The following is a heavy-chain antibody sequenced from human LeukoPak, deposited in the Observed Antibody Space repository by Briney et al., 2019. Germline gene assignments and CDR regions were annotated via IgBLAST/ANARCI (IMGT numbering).Heavy chain of an antibody. CDR1: GFSFSSSN. CDR3: AREQELPFDY. J-gene: IGHJ4*02. CDR2: ISGSSSTI. V-gene: IGHV3-48*04. D-gene: IGHD5-24*01. Sequence: PGGSLRLSCEASGFSFSSSNMNWVRQAPGKGLEWVSYISGSSSTIYYADSVKGRFTISRDNAKNSLFLQMNSLRAEDTAVYYCAREQELPFDYWGQGTLVTVSS.